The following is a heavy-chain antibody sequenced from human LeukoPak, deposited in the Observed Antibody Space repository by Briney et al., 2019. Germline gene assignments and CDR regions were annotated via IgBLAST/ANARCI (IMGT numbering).Heavy chain of an antibody. J-gene: IGHJ5*02. CDR3: ARGLAARADANWFDP. Sequence: ASVKVSCKASGYTFTSYYMHWVRQAAGQGLKWRGGITPSGGITSYAQKFQGRVTMTRHTSTSTIYMELSSLRSEDTAVYCCARGLAARADANWFDPWGQGTLVTVSS. CDR2: ITPSGGIT. CDR1: GYTFTSYY. V-gene: IGHV1-46*01. D-gene: IGHD6-6*01.